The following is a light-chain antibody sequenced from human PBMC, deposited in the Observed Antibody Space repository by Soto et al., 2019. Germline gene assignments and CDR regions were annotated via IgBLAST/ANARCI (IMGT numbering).Light chain of an antibody. V-gene: IGLV2-14*01. J-gene: IGLJ2*01. CDR3: SSYTSSSTLV. CDR2: EVS. Sequence: QSALTQPASVSGSPGQSITICCTGTSSDVGGYNSVSWYQQHPGKAPKLIIYEVSNRPSGVSKRFSGSKSGNTASLTISGLQAEDEADYYCSSYTSSSTLVFGGGTKLTVL. CDR1: SSDVGGYNS.